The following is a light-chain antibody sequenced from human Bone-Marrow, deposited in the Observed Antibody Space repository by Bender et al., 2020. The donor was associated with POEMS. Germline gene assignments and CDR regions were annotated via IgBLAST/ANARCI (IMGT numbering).Light chain of an antibody. J-gene: IGLJ3*02. CDR1: SSDVGGYHY. V-gene: IGLV2-14*01. Sequence: QSALTQPPSASGSPGQSVTISCTGTSSDVGGYHYVSWYQQHPGQAPNLMIYDVTIRPSGVSHRFSGSQSGNTASLTISGLQAEDEADYYCSSYTARSTLVFGGGTKLTVL. CDR3: SSYTARSTLV. CDR2: DVT.